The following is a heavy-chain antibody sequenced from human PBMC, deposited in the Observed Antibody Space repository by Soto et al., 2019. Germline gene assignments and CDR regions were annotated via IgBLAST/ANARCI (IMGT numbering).Heavy chain of an antibody. V-gene: IGHV4-59*08. CDR2: IYYSGST. J-gene: IGHJ4*02. Sequence: SETLSLTCTVSGGSISSYYWSWIRQPPGKGLEWIGNIYYSGSTNYNPSLKSRVTISVDTSKNQFSRKLSSVTAADTAVYYCARLHFYSYGYYFDYWGQGTLVTVSS. D-gene: IGHD5-18*01. CDR3: ARLHFYSYGYYFDY. CDR1: GGSISSYY.